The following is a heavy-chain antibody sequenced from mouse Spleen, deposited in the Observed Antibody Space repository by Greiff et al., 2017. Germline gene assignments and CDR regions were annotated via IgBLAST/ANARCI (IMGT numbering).Heavy chain of an antibody. CDR1: GFTFSSFG. CDR3: ARGLYYGSSYDY. CDR2: ISSGSSTI. J-gene: IGHJ2*01. V-gene: IGHV5-17*02. Sequence: EVKLVESGGGLVQPGGSRKLSCAASGFTFSSFGMHWVRQAPEKGLEWVAYISSGSSTIYYADTVKGRFTISRDNPKNTLFLQMTSLRSEDTAMYYCARGLYYGSSYDYWGQGTTLTVSS. D-gene: IGHD1-1*01.